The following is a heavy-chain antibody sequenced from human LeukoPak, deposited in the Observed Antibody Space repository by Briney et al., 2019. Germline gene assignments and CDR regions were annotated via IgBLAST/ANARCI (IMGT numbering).Heavy chain of an antibody. CDR1: GFTVRNNY. Sequence: PGGSLRLPCAASGFTVRNNYMSWVRQAPGKGLEWVSVIYSGGSTYYADSVKGRFTISRDNSKNTLYLQMNSLRAEDTAVYYCAGGPYYYDSSGYPYYYYGMDVWGQGTTVTVSS. V-gene: IGHV3-66*01. CDR2: IYSGGST. D-gene: IGHD3-22*01. J-gene: IGHJ6*02. CDR3: AGGPYYYDSSGYPYYYYGMDV.